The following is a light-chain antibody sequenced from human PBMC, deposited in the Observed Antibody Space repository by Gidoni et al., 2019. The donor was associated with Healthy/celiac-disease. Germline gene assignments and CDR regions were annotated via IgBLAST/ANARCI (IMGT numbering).Light chain of an antibody. V-gene: IGKV3-15*01. CDR1: QIVSSN. CDR3: QQYTNWPQT. Sequence: EIVMTQSPATLSVSPVGRVTLSGRASQIVSSNLAWYQQKPGQAPRFLIYGASTSDTGIPASSSGSGSGQELTLTISSLQSEDFAVYYCQQYTNWPQTFGQGTKVEIK. CDR2: GAS. J-gene: IGKJ1*01.